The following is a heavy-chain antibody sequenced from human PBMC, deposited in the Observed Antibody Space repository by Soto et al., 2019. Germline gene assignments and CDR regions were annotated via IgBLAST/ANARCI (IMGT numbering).Heavy chain of an antibody. CDR2: ISGSGATA. CDR1: GFTFSEYA. CDR3: AQVDRSSWYGRD. V-gene: IGHV3-23*01. D-gene: IGHD6-13*01. J-gene: IGHJ4*02. Sequence: EVQLLESGGGLVQPGGSLRLSCAASGFTFSEYAMSWVRQAPGKGLERVSAISGSGATAYYVDSVKGRFSISRDNSKNTLYLQMDSLRAEDMAVYYCAQVDRSSWYGRDWGQGTLVTVSS.